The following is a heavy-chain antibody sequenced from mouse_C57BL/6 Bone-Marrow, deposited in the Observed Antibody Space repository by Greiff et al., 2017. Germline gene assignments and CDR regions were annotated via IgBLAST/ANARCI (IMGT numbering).Heavy chain of an antibody. V-gene: IGHV5-16*01. Sequence: EVKLMESEGGLVQPGSSMKLSCTASGFTFSDYYMAWVRQVPEKGLEWVANINYDGSSTYYLDSLKSRFIISRDNAKNILYLQMSSLKSEDTATYYCARDVYDGYSYAMDYWGQGTSVTVSS. D-gene: IGHD2-3*01. CDR1: GFTFSDYY. CDR3: ARDVYDGYSYAMDY. J-gene: IGHJ4*01. CDR2: INYDGSST.